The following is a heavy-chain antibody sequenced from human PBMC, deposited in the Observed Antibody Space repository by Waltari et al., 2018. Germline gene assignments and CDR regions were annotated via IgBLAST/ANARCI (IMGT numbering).Heavy chain of an antibody. CDR2: INHSGST. Sequence: QVQLQQWGAGLLKPSETLSLTCAVYGGSFSGYYWCWIRQPPGKGLEWIGEINHSGSTNYNPTLKSRVTISVDTSKNQFSLKLSSVTAADTAVYYCARERLEVVAGLIDYWGQGTLVTVSS. D-gene: IGHD6-19*01. V-gene: IGHV4-34*01. J-gene: IGHJ4*02. CDR3: ARERLEVVAGLIDY. CDR1: GGSFSGYY.